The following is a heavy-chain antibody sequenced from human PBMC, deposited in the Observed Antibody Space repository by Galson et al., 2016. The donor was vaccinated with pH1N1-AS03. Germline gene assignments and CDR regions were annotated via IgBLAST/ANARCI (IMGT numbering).Heavy chain of an antibody. CDR2: IQYDESYR. Sequence: SLRLSCAASGFTLSGYGMHWVRQAPGKGPGWVAFIQYDESYRNYADSVKGRFSISRDISKNTLYPQMNSLRVEDTAMFYCVKESPKEAGDYWGRGVMVTVSS. CDR1: GFTLSGYG. J-gene: IGHJ4*02. V-gene: IGHV3-30*02. CDR3: VKESPKEAGDY.